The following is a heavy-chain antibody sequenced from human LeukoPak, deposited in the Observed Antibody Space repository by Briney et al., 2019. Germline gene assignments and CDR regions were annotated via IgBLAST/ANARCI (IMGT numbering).Heavy chain of an antibody. V-gene: IGHV6-1*01. CDR3: AKSSLRYNWNED. CDR2: TYYRSKWYN. D-gene: IGHD4-17*01. Sequence: SQTLSLTCAISGDSVSRNGAAWNWIRQSPSRGLEWLGRTYYRSKWYNDYGLSVKSRITIYPDTSKNQFSLQLNSVTPDDTAVYYRAKSSLRYNWNEDWGQGTLVTVSS. CDR1: GDSVSRNGAA. J-gene: IGHJ5*02.